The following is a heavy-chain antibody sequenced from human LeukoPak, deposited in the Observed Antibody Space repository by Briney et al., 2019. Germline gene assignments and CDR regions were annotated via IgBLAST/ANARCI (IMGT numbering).Heavy chain of an antibody. CDR3: ARESVQGYCSSTSCPCDY. V-gene: IGHV1-2*02. Sequence: GASVKVSCKASGYTFTGYYMHWARQAPGQGLEWMGWINPNSGGTNYAQKFQGRVTMTRDTSISTAYMELSRLRSDDTAVYYCARESVQGYCSSTSCPCDYWGQGTLVTVSS. J-gene: IGHJ4*02. CDR2: INPNSGGT. CDR1: GYTFTGYY. D-gene: IGHD2-2*01.